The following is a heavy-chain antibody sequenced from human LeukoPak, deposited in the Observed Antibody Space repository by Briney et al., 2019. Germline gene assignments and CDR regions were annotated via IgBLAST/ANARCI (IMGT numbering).Heavy chain of an antibody. V-gene: IGHV1-18*01. J-gene: IGHJ4*02. CDR3: ARVNPISGFPPFDC. CDR1: GYTFTSYG. Sequence: ASVKVSCKASGYTFTSYGISWVRQAPGQGLEWMGWISAYNGNTNYAQKLQGRVTMTTDTSTSTAYMELRSLRSDDTAVYYCARVNPISGFPPFDCWGQETLDTVSS. D-gene: IGHD3-22*01. CDR2: ISAYNGNT.